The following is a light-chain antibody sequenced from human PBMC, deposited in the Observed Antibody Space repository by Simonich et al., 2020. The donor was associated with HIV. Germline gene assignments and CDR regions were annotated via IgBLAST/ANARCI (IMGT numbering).Light chain of an antibody. CDR2: SAS. CDR1: QSVSSN. Sequence: EIVMTQSPATLSVSPGERATLSCRARQSVSSNLAWYQHKPGQAPRLLIYSASTRATGIPAKFSGSWSGTEFTLTISSMQSEDIAVYYCQQYNNRPLTFGGGTKVEIK. CDR3: QQYNNRPLT. J-gene: IGKJ4*01. V-gene: IGKV3-15*01.